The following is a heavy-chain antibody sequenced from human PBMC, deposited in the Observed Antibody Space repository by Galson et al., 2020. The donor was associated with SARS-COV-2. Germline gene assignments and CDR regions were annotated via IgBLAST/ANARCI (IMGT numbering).Heavy chain of an antibody. V-gene: IGHV4-39*07. CDR1: GGSISTNNCF. CDR2: IYYGGTT. CDR3: SIDQGYGNRWSIFCSLDH. Sequence: AAETLCHTCTVSGGSISTNNCFWGWIRQPQGKGLEWIGSIYYGGTTYYNPSLKSRLTISMDTSKNQFSLNLSSVTAADTSVYYCSIDQGYGNRWSIFCSLDHWGHGTLVTVSS. D-gene: IGHD5-12*01. J-gene: IGHJ4*03.